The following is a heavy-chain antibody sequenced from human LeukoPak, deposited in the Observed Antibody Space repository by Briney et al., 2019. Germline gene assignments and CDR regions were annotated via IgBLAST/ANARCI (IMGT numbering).Heavy chain of an antibody. CDR3: AISSGLNWFDP. D-gene: IGHD3/OR15-3a*01. Sequence: SETLSLTCTVSGGSISSSTYYWGWIRQPPGKGLEWIGSIYYSGSTYYNPSLKSRVTISVDTSKNQFSLKLSSVTAADTAVYYCAISSGLNWFDPWGQGTLVTASP. V-gene: IGHV4-39*01. CDR1: GGSISSSTYY. CDR2: IYYSGST. J-gene: IGHJ5*02.